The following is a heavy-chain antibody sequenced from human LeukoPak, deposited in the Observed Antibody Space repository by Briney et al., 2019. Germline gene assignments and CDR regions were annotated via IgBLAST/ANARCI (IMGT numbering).Heavy chain of an antibody. CDR2: IKNDGTVK. CDR3: AEDSYSKGDY. Sequence: GGSLRLSCAASGFTFSYHWMTWVRQAPGKGLEWVANIKNDGTVKNYVDSVKGRFTISRDNAKNSLYLQMNSLRAEDTGVYYCAEDSYSKGDYWGQGVLVTVSS. V-gene: IGHV3-7*01. D-gene: IGHD5-18*01. CDR1: GFTFSYHW. J-gene: IGHJ4*02.